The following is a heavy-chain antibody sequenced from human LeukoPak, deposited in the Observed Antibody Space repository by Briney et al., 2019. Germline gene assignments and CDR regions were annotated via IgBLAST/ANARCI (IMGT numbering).Heavy chain of an antibody. CDR3: ASQSFGELAY. V-gene: IGHV3-21*01. CDR1: GFTFSSYS. J-gene: IGHJ4*02. CDR2: ISSSSSYI. Sequence: GGSLRLSGAASGFTFSSYSMSWVRQAPGKGLEWVSSISSSSSYIYYADSVKGRFTISRDNAKNSLYLQMNSLRAEDTAVYYCASQSFGELAYWGQGTLVTVSS. D-gene: IGHD3-10*01.